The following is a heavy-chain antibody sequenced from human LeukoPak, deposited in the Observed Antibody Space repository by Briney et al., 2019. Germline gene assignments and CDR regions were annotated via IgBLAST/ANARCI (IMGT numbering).Heavy chain of an antibody. CDR2: ISGSGGST. D-gene: IGHD1-20*01. Sequence: GGSLRLSCAASGFTFRSYAMSWVRQAPGKGLEWVSAISGSGGSTYYADSVKGRFTISRDNAKNTQYLQMNSLRAEDTAVYYRAKFRYNCNHYFDYWGQGTLVTVSS. CDR3: AKFRYNCNHYFDY. J-gene: IGHJ4*02. V-gene: IGHV3-23*01. CDR1: GFTFRSYA.